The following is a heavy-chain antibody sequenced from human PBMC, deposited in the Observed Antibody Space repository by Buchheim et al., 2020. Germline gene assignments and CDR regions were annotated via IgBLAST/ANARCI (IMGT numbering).Heavy chain of an antibody. Sequence: QVQLQQWGAGLLKPSETLSLTCAVYGGSFRGYYWSWIRQPPGKGLEWIGEINHSGSTNYNPSLKSRVTISVDTSKNQFSLKLSSVTAADTAVYYCARGIGSGSYTYHYFDYWGQGTL. J-gene: IGHJ4*02. D-gene: IGHD3-10*01. V-gene: IGHV4-34*01. CDR3: ARGIGSGSYTYHYFDY. CDR1: GGSFRGYY. CDR2: INHSGST.